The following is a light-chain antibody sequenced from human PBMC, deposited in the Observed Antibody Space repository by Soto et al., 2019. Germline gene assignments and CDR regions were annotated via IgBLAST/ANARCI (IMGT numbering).Light chain of an antibody. V-gene: IGLV2-8*01. CDR2: EVV. J-gene: IGLJ1*01. CDR1: KNDIGVYDF. CDR3: KSYAGSNTYV. Sequence: QSVLTQPPSASGSPGQSVTISCTGTKNDIGVYDFVSWYQHHPGKAPRLIIYEVVQRPSGVPDRFSGSKSGNTASLTVSWRQAADEADYFCKSYAGSNTYVFXSGTQVTVL.